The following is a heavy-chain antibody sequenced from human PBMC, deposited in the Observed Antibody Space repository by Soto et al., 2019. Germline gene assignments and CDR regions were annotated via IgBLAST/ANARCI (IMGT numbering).Heavy chain of an antibody. CDR2: ISGSGGST. CDR3: AKESIGGYSCYDEVDY. Sequence: EVQLLEPGGGLVQPGGSLRLSCAASGFTFSSYAMSWVRQAPGKGLEWVSAISGSGGSTYYADSVKRRFTISRDNSKNTRYLQMNSLRSADTAVYYCAKESIGGYSCYDEVDYWGQGTLVTVSS. V-gene: IGHV3-23*01. CDR1: GFTFSSYA. J-gene: IGHJ4*02. D-gene: IGHD5-12*01.